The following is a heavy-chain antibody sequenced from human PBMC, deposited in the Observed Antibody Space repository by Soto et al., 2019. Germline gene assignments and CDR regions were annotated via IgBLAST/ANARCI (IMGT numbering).Heavy chain of an antibody. CDR1: GFTFSSYW. V-gene: IGHV3-21*01. D-gene: IGHD6-6*01. J-gene: IGHJ4*02. CDR3: ARKAPQNDY. Sequence: GGSLRLSCAASGFTFSSYWMHWVRQAPGKGLEWVSSISSSSSYIYYADSVKGRFTISRDNAKNSLYLQMNSLRAEDTAVYYCARKAPQNDYWGQGTLVTVSS. CDR2: ISSSSSYI.